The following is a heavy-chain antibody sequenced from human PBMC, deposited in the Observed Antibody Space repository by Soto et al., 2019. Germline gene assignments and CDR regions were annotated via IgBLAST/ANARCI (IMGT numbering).Heavy chain of an antibody. D-gene: IGHD5-12*01. Sequence: QMQLLESGGGAVQPGRSLRLSCAASGFTFSYYPMHWVSQAPGKWLEWVAAISFDGSNKYYADSVKGRLTISRDNFKDRLYIKINSLRGEDKTVFYCARVTGDMVAILYIYPLDGLEALTDVDVWGHGTRVTVSS. J-gene: IGHJ6*02. V-gene: IGHV3-30*14. CDR3: ARVTGDMVAILYIYPLDGLEALTDVDV. CDR1: GFTFSYYP. CDR2: ISFDGSNK.